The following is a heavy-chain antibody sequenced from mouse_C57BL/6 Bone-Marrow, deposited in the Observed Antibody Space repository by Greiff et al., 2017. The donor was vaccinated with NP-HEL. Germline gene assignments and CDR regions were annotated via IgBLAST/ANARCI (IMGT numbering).Heavy chain of an antibody. Sequence: EVQLKQSGPELVKPGASVKMSCKASGYTFTDYNMHWVKQSHGKSLEWIGYINPNNGGTSYNQKFKGKATLTVNKSSSTAYMELRSLTSEDSAVYYCARDNWDWYFDVWGTGTTVTVSS. J-gene: IGHJ1*03. V-gene: IGHV1-22*01. D-gene: IGHD4-1*01. CDR3: ARDNWDWYFDV. CDR1: GYTFTDYN. CDR2: INPNNGGT.